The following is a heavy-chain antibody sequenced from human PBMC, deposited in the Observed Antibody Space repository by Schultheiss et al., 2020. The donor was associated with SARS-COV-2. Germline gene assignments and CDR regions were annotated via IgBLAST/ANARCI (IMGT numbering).Heavy chain of an antibody. CDR2: IKSGGTYA. V-gene: IGHV3-74*01. J-gene: IGHJ4*02. CDR3: ASHLNSDWFDY. D-gene: IGHD3-9*01. CDR1: KFTFSDYW. Sequence: GGSLRLSCTGSKFTFSDYWMYWVRQAPGKGLEWVSRIKSGGTYASYADSVKGRFTISRDNARNSLYLHISSLRDTDTAVYYCASHLNSDWFDYWGLGTLVTVSS.